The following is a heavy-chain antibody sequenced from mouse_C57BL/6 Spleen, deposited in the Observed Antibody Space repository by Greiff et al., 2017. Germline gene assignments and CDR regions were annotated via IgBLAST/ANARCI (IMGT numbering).Heavy chain of an antibody. CDR3: FRYYDYDGRGYFDV. J-gene: IGHJ1*03. Sequence: QVQLQQPGAELVKPGASVKLSCKASGYTFTSYWMHWVQQRHGQGLEWIGMIHPNSGSTNYNEKFKSKATLTVDKSSSTAYMQLSSLTSEDSAVYYCFRYYDYDGRGYFDVWGTGTTVTVSS. D-gene: IGHD2-4*01. CDR1: GYTFTSYW. CDR2: IHPNSGST. V-gene: IGHV1-64*01.